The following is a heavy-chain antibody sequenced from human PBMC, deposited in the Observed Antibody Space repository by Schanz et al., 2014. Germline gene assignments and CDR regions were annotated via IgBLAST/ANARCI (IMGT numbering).Heavy chain of an antibody. V-gene: IGHV3-30-3*01. D-gene: IGHD3-10*01. J-gene: IGHJ3*02. CDR3: AKAKSGAHGAFDI. Sequence: VQLLESGGGLVQPGGSLRLSCVASGFTFFGSFAMSWVRQAPGKGLEWVAVMSYDGSNKYYADSVKGRFTISRDTPKNTLYVQMNSLRAEDTAVYYCAKAKSGAHGAFDIWGQGTMVTVSS. CDR1: GFTFFGSFA. CDR2: MSYDGSNK.